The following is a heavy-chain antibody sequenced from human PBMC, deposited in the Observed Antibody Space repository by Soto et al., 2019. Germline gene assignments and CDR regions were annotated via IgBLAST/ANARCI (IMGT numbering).Heavy chain of an antibody. Sequence: SETLSLTCTVSGGSISSSSYYWGWIRQPPGKGLEWIGSIYYSGSTYYNPSLKSRVTISVDTSKNQFSLKLSSVTAADTAVYYCARVGGINWFDPWGQGILVTVSS. CDR2: IYYSGST. D-gene: IGHD3-16*01. CDR1: GGSISSSSYY. CDR3: ARVGGINWFDP. V-gene: IGHV4-39*07. J-gene: IGHJ5*02.